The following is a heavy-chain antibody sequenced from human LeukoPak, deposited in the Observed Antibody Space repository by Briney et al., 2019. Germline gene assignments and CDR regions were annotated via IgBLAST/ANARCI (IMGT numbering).Heavy chain of an antibody. Sequence: PGGSLRLSCAASGFTFSSYGMGWVRQAPGKGLEWVSTISGSGGSTYYADSVKGRFTISRDNSKNTLYLQMNSLRAEDTAVYYCARDGYCSGGSCSNLNDQNSYYYYYMDVWGKGTTVTVSS. V-gene: IGHV3-23*01. CDR2: ISGSGGST. CDR1: GFTFSSYG. D-gene: IGHD2-15*01. CDR3: ARDGYCSGGSCSNLNDQNSYYYYYMDV. J-gene: IGHJ6*03.